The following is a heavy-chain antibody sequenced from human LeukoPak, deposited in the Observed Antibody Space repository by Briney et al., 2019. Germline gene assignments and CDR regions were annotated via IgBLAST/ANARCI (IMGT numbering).Heavy chain of an antibody. CDR3: ARRHASGNNAFDS. J-gene: IGHJ3*01. CDR1: GFIVSSTN. V-gene: IGHV3-53*01. Sequence: TGGSLRLSCAASGFIVSSTNMNWVRQAPGKGLEWVSIIYSGDNTYYANSVKGRFTISRDNSKNTVYLQMNSLRAEDTAVYYCARRHASGNNAFDSWGQGTLVTVAS. D-gene: IGHD3-10*01. CDR2: IYSGDNT.